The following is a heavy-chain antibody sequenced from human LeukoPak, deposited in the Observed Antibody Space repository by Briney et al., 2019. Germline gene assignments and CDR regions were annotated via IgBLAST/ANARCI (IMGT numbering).Heavy chain of an antibody. CDR1: GYTFTGAY. D-gene: IGHD3-16*01. CDR2: INPNSDGT. J-gene: IGHJ1*01. CDR3: VRDLGGGNDN. V-gene: IGHV1-2*02. Sequence: ASVKVSCKASGYTFTGAYMHWVRHAPGQRLEWMGWINPNSDGTKNAQNFQGRISMTRDTSIRTAYMELSWLTSDDTAVYYFVRDLGGGNDNWGQGTLVTVSS.